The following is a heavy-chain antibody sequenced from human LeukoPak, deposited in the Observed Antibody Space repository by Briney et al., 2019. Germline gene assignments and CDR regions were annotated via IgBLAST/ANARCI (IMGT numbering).Heavy chain of an antibody. CDR3: ARENDAFDI. CDR2: ISQDSSNR. J-gene: IGHJ3*02. CDR1: GFTFRNYV. Sequence: GGSLTLSCAASGFTFRNYVLHWVRKAPGRGLEWVTLISQDSSNRHYADSVKGRFTISRDNSKNTLHLEMNSLRDEDTAVYFCARENDAFDIWGQGTMVTVSS. V-gene: IGHV3-30*04.